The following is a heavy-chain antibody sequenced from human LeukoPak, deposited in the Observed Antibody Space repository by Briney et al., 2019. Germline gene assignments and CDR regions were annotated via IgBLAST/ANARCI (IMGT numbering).Heavy chain of an antibody. Sequence: GGSLRLSCAASGFTVSSNYMSWVRQAPEKGLEWVGRIRTKAYGYTTEYGATVKGRFTISGDDSNNSLYLQMNSLKTEHTAVYYCASIIGRLQPIVSWGQGALVTVSS. CDR3: ASIIGRLQPIVS. CDR1: GFTVSSNY. V-gene: IGHV3-72*01. J-gene: IGHJ4*02. CDR2: IRTKAYGYTT. D-gene: IGHD2-15*01.